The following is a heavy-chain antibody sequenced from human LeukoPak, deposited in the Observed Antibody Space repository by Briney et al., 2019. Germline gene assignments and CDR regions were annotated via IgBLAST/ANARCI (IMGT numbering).Heavy chain of an antibody. CDR2: IYSGGST. CDR3: ARDRRAAAYYDFWSGPNPEYYYYGMDV. D-gene: IGHD3-3*01. CDR1: GFTFDDYA. Sequence: PGRSLRLSCAASGFTFDDYAMHWVRQAPGKGLEWVSVIYSGGSTYYADSVKGRFTISRDNSENTLYLQMNSLRAEDTAVYYCARDRRAAAYYDFWSGPNPEYYYYGMDVWGQGTTVTVSS. J-gene: IGHJ6*02. V-gene: IGHV3-53*01.